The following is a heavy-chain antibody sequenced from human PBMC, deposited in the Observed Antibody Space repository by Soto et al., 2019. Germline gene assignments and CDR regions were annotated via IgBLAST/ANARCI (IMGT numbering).Heavy chain of an antibody. Sequence: GASVKGSCKASGYTFTSYGISWGRQAPGQGLEWLGWISAYNGNTNYAQKLQGRVTMTTDTSTSTAYMELRSLRSDDTAVYYCASLPTVTTPEDRRSYYGMDVWGQGTTVTVSS. V-gene: IGHV1-18*01. CDR3: ASLPTVTTPEDRRSYYGMDV. CDR1: GYTFTSYG. D-gene: IGHD4-17*01. J-gene: IGHJ6*02. CDR2: ISAYNGNT.